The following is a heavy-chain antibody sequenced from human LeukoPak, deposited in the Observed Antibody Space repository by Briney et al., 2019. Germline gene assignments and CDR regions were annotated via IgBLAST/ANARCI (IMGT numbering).Heavy chain of an antibody. CDR2: ISRSGRTI. V-gene: IGHV3-48*03. CDR3: ASQYYYDNSAYYTSDWFDP. Sequence: GGSLRLSCAASGFIFSGYDMNWVRQPPGKGLEWVSFISRSGRTIYYADSVKGRFTISRDDAKNSLYLQMNSLRARDTALYYCASQYYYDNSAYYTSDWFDPWGQGTLVTVSS. CDR1: GFIFSGYD. D-gene: IGHD3-22*01. J-gene: IGHJ5*02.